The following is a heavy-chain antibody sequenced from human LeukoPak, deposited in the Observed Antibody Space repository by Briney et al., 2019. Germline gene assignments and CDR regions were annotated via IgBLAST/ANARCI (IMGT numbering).Heavy chain of an antibody. J-gene: IGHJ3*02. CDR1: GGSISSYY. Sequence: SETLSLTCAVSGGSISSYYWSWIRQPPGRGLEWIGSIHYSGSTSYNSSLKSRVTMSIDTSKNQFSLKLSSVTAADTAVYYCAREGYSLDTRISSSFDIWGQGTMVTVSS. V-gene: IGHV4-59*01. CDR3: AREGYSLDTRISSSFDI. CDR2: IHYSGST. D-gene: IGHD6-6*01.